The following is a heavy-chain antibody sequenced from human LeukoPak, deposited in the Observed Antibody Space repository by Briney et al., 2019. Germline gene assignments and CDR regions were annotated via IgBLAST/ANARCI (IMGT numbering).Heavy chain of an antibody. D-gene: IGHD3-10*01. Sequence: GGSLRLSCAASGFTFSSYAMSWVRQAPGKGLEWVSAISASGGSTYYADSVKGRFTISRDNSKNTLYLQMNSLRAEDTAVYYCAKEGDLYYGSGSYLDYWGQGTLVTVS. V-gene: IGHV3-23*01. CDR1: GFTFSSYA. J-gene: IGHJ4*02. CDR2: ISASGGST. CDR3: AKEGDLYYGSGSYLDY.